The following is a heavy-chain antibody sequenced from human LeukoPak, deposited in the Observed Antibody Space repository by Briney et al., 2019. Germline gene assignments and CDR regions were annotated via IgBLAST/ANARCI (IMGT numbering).Heavy chain of an antibody. CDR2: SSSYI. V-gene: IGHV3-21*01. J-gene: IGHJ4*02. CDR3: ARASDYYDSSGYWYYFDY. Sequence: SSSYIYYAASVKGRFTISRDNAKNSLYLQMNSLRAEDTAVYYCARASDYYDSSGYWYYFDYWGQGTLVTVSS. D-gene: IGHD3-22*01.